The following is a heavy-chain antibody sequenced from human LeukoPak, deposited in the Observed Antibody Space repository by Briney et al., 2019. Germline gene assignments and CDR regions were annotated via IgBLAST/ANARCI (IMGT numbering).Heavy chain of an antibody. D-gene: IGHD3-22*01. J-gene: IGHJ5*02. Sequence: SETLSLTCAVSGGSISSRNWWSWVRQPPGKGLEWIGEIYHSGSTNYNPSLKTRVTISVDKSKNQFSLKLSSVTAADTAVYYCASSPVTYYFDSTGPTWGQGTLVTVSS. V-gene: IGHV4-4*02. CDR3: ASSPVTYYFDSTGPT. CDR1: GGSISSRNW. CDR2: IYHSGST.